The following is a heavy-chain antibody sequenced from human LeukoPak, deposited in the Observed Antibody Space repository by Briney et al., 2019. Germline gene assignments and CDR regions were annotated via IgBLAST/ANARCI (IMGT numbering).Heavy chain of an antibody. J-gene: IGHJ4*02. CDR2: IYYSGST. CDR1: GGSISSGGYY. D-gene: IGHD3-22*01. CDR3: ARTSGYYPAFDY. Sequence: PSETLSLTCTVSGGSISSGGYYWSWIRQHPGKGLEWIGYIYYSGSTYYNPSLKSRVTISVDTSKNQFSLKLSSVTAADTAVYYCARTSGYYPAFDYWGQGTLVTASS. V-gene: IGHV4-31*03.